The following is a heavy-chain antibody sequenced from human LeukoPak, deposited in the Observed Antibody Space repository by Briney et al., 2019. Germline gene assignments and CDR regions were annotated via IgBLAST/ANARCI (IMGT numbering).Heavy chain of an antibody. CDR2: ISWNSGTI. CDR1: GFTFSNYA. Sequence: PGGSLRLSCAASGFTFSNYAMSWVRQAPGKGLEWVSGISWNSGTIGYADSVKGRFTISRDNVKNSLYLQMNSLRAEDTALYYCAKGRDGYLRNFDYWGQGTLVTVSS. V-gene: IGHV3-9*01. CDR3: AKGRDGYLRNFDY. D-gene: IGHD5-24*01. J-gene: IGHJ4*02.